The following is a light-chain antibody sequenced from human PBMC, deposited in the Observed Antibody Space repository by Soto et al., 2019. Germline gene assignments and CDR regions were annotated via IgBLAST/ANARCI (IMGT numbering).Light chain of an antibody. V-gene: IGKV1-33*01. Sequence: DIQMTQSPSSLPASDPDRVTLTCRASQNIYSYLNWYQQKPGKAPKLLIYDASNLETGVPSRFSGSGSGTDFTFTISTLQPEDVATYYCQQNYSSPRTFGGGTKVDIK. J-gene: IGKJ4*01. CDR2: DAS. CDR1: QNIYSY. CDR3: QQNYSSPRT.